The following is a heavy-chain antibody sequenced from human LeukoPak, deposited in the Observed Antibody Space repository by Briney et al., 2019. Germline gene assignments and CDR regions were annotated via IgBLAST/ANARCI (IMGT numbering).Heavy chain of an antibody. CDR3: TRGRPKGI. CDR2: INHSGST. J-gene: IGHJ3*02. CDR1: GGSFSVYY. V-gene: IGHV4-34*01. Sequence: PSETLSLTCAVYGGSFSVYYWSWIRQPPGKGLEWIGEINHSGSTNYNPSLKSRVTILVDTSKNQFSLKLSSMTAADTAVYYCTRGRPKGIWGQGTMVTVSS.